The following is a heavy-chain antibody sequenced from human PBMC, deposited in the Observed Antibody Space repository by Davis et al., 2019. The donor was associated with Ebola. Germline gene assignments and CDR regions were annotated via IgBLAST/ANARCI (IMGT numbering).Heavy chain of an antibody. CDR3: ARDSDVTYGPLELDD. D-gene: IGHD1-7*01. V-gene: IGHV3-7*03. CDR1: GFTFSSYW. J-gene: IGHJ4*02. CDR2: IKQDGSEK. Sequence: GESLKISCAASGFTFSSYWMSWVRQAPGKGLEWVANIKQDGSEKYYVDSVKGRFTISRDNAKNSLYLQMNRLGAEDTAVYYCARDSDVTYGPLELDDWGQGILVTVSS.